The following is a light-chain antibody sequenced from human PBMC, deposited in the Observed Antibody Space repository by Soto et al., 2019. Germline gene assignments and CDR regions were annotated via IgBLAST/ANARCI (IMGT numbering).Light chain of an antibody. CDR2: DAS. Sequence: EILMTQSPGTLSSSPGERATLTCRASPSLSSSQFAWYQQKPGQAAMLLIHDASSMDAGISARFTGSGAGTDFTLPITPLEPEDFAVYFCQQYGSSPRTFGLGTKVEI. CDR1: PSLSSSQ. J-gene: IGKJ1*01. CDR3: QQYGSSPRT. V-gene: IGKV3-20*01.